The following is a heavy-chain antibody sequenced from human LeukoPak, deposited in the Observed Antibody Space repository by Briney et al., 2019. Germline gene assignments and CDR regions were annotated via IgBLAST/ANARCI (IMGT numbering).Heavy chain of an antibody. Sequence: ASVKVSCKASGYTFASHYMHWVRPGPGQGLEWMGIINPSGGSTTYAQKCQGRVTMTRDTSTSTVYMELSSLRSEDTAVYYCGRVNCGGDCQSWYFDLWGRGTLVTVSS. D-gene: IGHD2-21*02. V-gene: IGHV1-46*01. CDR1: GYTFASHY. J-gene: IGHJ2*01. CDR2: INPSGGST. CDR3: GRVNCGGDCQSWYFDL.